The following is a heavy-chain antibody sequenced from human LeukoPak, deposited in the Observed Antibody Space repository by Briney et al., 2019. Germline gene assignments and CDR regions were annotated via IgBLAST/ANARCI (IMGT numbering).Heavy chain of an antibody. CDR1: GFTFSSYG. D-gene: IGHD3-10*01. V-gene: IGHV3-23*01. CDR2: ISGSGGST. J-gene: IGHJ4*02. Sequence: GGSLRLSCAASGFTFSSYGMSWVRQAPGKGLEWVSAISGSGGSTYYADSVKGRFTISRDNSKNTLYLQMNSLRAEDTAVYYCAKAPLLWFGELLYLDYWGQGTLVTVSS. CDR3: AKAPLLWFGELLYLDY.